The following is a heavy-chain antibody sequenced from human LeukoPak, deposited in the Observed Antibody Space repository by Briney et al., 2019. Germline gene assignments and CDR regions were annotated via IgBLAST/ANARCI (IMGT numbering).Heavy chain of an antibody. J-gene: IGHJ4*02. CDR1: GGTFSSYA. CDR3: ARDMYYYDSSGYTDDY. Sequence: GSSVKVSCKASGGTFSSYAISWVRQAPGQGLEWMGGIITIFGTANYAQKFQGRVTITADESTSTAYMELSSLRSEDTAVYYCARDMYYYDSSGYTDDYWGQGTLVTVSS. D-gene: IGHD3-22*01. CDR2: IITIFGTA. V-gene: IGHV1-69*01.